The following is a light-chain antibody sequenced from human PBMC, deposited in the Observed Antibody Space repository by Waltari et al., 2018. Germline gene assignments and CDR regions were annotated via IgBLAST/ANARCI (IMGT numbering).Light chain of an antibody. Sequence: EIVLTQSPGTLSLSPGVRATLSCRASQSVSSSYLAWYQQKPGQAPRLLIYGASSRATGIPDRFSGSGSGTDFTLTISRLEPEDIAVYYCQQYGSSPYTFGQGTKVEIK. CDR3: QQYGSSPYT. J-gene: IGKJ2*01. CDR1: QSVSSSY. CDR2: GAS. V-gene: IGKV3-20*01.